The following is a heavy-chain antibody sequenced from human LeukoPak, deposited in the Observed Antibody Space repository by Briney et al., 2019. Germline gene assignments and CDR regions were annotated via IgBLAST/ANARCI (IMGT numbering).Heavy chain of an antibody. CDR3: ATFSYYYYYMDV. CDR2: IYSSGST. V-gene: IGHV4-59*01. Sequence: ASETLSLTCTVSGGSISGYYWSWIRQPPGKGLEWIGFIYSSGSTNYNPSLKSRLTISVDTSKNQFSLKLSSVTAADTAVYYCATFSYYYYYMDVWGKGTTVTVSS. CDR1: GGSISGYY. D-gene: IGHD3-3*02. J-gene: IGHJ6*03.